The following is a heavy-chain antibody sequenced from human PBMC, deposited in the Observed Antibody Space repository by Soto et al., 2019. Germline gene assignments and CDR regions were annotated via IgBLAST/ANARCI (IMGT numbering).Heavy chain of an antibody. D-gene: IGHD6-13*01. CDR2: MNPNSGNT. CDR1: GYTFTSYD. Sequence: ASVKVSCKASGYTFTSYDINWVRQATGQGLEWMGWMNPNSGNTGYAQKFQGRVTMTRNTSISTAYMELSSLRSEDTAVYYCARVARGAAGTGYFQHWGQGTLVTVSS. CDR3: ARVARGAAGTGYFQH. J-gene: IGHJ1*01. V-gene: IGHV1-8*01.